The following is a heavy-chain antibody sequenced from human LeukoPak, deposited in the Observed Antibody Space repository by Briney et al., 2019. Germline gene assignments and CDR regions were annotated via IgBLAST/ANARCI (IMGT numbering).Heavy chain of an antibody. V-gene: IGHV5-51*01. CDR2: IYPGDSES. Sequence: GESLKISCKGSGYRFSTSWIGWVRQMPGKGLEWMAIIYPGDSESRYSPSFQGLVTISADKSISTAYLQRSSLKASDTAMYYCARHGMATNFDYWGQGTLVAVSS. J-gene: IGHJ4*02. CDR3: ARHGMATNFDY. D-gene: IGHD5-24*01. CDR1: GYRFSTSW.